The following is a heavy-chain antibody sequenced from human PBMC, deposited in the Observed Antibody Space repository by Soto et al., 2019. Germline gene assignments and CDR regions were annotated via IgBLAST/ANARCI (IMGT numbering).Heavy chain of an antibody. CDR2: INGDGSST. D-gene: IGHD2-15*01. V-gene: IGHV3-74*01. CDR1: GFTFSTYW. Sequence: EVQLVESGGGLVQPGGSLRLSCAASGFTFSTYWMHWVRQAPGKGLVWVSRINGDGSSTSYADSVKGRFTISRDNAKNTLYLQMNSLRAEDTAVYYCARGYCSGGSCSPGGMDFWGQGTTVTVSS. CDR3: ARGYCSGGSCSPGGMDF. J-gene: IGHJ6*02.